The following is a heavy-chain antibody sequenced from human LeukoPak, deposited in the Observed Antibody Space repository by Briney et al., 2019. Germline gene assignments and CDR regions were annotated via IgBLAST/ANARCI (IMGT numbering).Heavy chain of an antibody. CDR3: SRVREQQASPPYNWFDP. Sequence: SETLSLTCGVYGGSLSGYYWSWIRQPPGKGLEWVGDISYSGDTNSNPSLKSRVTISVDTSKNQFSLRLSSVPAADTAVYYCSRVREQQASPPYNWFDPWGQGTLVTVSS. CDR2: ISYSGDT. CDR1: GGSLSGYY. J-gene: IGHJ5*02. D-gene: IGHD6-13*01. V-gene: IGHV4-34*01.